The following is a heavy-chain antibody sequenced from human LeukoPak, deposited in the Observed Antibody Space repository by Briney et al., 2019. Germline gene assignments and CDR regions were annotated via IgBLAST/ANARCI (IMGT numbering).Heavy chain of an antibody. CDR2: INPNSGGT. Sequence: ASVKVSCKASGYTFTDYYMHWVRQAPGQGLEWMGWINPNSGGTNYAQKFQGWVTMTRDTSISTAYMELNRLRSDDTAVYYCATRPHYSSSWYPRSYYMDVWGKGTTVTVSS. CDR3: ATRPHYSSSWYPRSYYMDV. D-gene: IGHD6-13*01. V-gene: IGHV1-2*04. CDR1: GYTFTDYY. J-gene: IGHJ6*03.